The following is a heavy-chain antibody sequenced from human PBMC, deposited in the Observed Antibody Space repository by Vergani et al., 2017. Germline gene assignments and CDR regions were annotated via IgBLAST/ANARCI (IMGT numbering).Heavy chain of an antibody. CDR2: ISYDGSNK. Sequence: QVQLVESGGGVVQPGRSLRLSCAASGFTFSSYAMHWVRQAPGKGLEWVAVISYDGSNKYYADSVKGRFTISRDNSKNPLYLEMNSLRAEDTAVYYCARASSPGSGYYLSDYYYYGIDVWGQGTTVTVSS. CDR1: GFTFSSYA. D-gene: IGHD3-22*01. V-gene: IGHV3-30-3*01. J-gene: IGHJ6*02. CDR3: ARASSPGSGYYLSDYYYYGIDV.